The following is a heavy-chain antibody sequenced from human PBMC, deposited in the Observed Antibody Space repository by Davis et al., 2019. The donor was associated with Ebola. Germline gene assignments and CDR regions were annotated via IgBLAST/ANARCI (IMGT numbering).Heavy chain of an antibody. D-gene: IGHD3-22*01. CDR1: GFTFKNYT. CDR3: ARDFDYYDSSGYSYYFDY. Sequence: GGSLRLSCAASGFTFKNYTMGWVRQAPGKGLQWVSSINNSGRYTFYADSVKGRFTISRDNAKNSLYLQMNSLRAEDTAVYYCARDFDYYDSSGYSYYFDYWGQGTLVTVSS. CDR2: INNSGRYT. V-gene: IGHV3-21*01. J-gene: IGHJ4*02.